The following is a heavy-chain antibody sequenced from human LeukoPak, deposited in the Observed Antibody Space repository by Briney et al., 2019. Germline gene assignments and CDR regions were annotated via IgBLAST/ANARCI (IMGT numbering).Heavy chain of an antibody. CDR2: ISYDGKMK. V-gene: IGHV3-30*04. Sequence: GGSLRLSCVASGFTFGSYSMHWVRQAPGKGLEWVAVISYDGKMKSYADSVKGRFSTSRDNYENTLYLQMDSLRVEDTAVYYCARDQGDYWGQGTLVTVSS. J-gene: IGHJ4*02. CDR1: GFTFGSYS. CDR3: ARDQGDY.